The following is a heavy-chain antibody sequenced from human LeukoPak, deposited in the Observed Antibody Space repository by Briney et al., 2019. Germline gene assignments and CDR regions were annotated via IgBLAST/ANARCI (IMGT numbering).Heavy chain of an antibody. CDR1: GGSFNGYY. V-gene: IGHV4-34*01. CDR2: INHSGST. CDR3: ARHASITMVRGVIGYNWFDP. D-gene: IGHD3-10*01. J-gene: IGHJ5*02. Sequence: SETLSLTCAVYGGSFNGYYWNWIRQSPGKGLEWIGEINHSGSTNYNPSLKSRVTISVDTSKNQFSLKLSSVTAADTAVYYCARHASITMVRGVIGYNWFDPWGQGTLVTVSS.